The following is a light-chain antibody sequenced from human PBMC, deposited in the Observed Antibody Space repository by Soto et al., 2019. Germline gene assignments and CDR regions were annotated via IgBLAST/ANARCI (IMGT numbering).Light chain of an antibody. J-gene: IGLJ1*01. CDR3: ISYTSSSTLYV. Sequence: QSALTQPASVSGSPGQSITISCTGTSSDVGGYNYVSWYQQHPGKAPKLMIYDVSNRPSGVSNRFSGSKSGNTASLTISGIQAEDEADYYCISYTSSSTLYVFGTGTKLTLL. CDR1: SSDVGGYNY. V-gene: IGLV2-14*01. CDR2: DVS.